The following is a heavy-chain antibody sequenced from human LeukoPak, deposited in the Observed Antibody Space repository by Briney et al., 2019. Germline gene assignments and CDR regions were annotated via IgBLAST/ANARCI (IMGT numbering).Heavy chain of an antibody. CDR3: AGDYYDSSGYYSRTSY. V-gene: IGHV1-18*01. CDR2: ISAYNGNT. CDR1: GYTFTIYG. J-gene: IGHJ4*02. Sequence: ASVTVSFTASGYTFTIYGISWVRQAPGQGLEWMGWISAYNGNTNYAQKLQGRVTMTTDTSTSTAYMELRSLRSDDTAVYYCAGDYYDSSGYYSRTSYWGQGTLVTVSS. D-gene: IGHD3-22*01.